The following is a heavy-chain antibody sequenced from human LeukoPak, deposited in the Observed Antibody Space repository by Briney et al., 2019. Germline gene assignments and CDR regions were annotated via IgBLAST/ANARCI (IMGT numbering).Heavy chain of an antibody. CDR2: ISSSSSYI. V-gene: IGHV3-21*01. J-gene: IGHJ4*02. CDR3: ARETTYGSGSYDY. D-gene: IGHD3-10*01. Sequence: PGGSLRLACAASGFTFSSYSMNWVSQAPEKGLEWVSSISSSSSYIYYADSVKGRFTISRDNAKNSLYLQMNSLRAEDTAVYYCARETTYGSGSYDYWGQGTLVTVSS. CDR1: GFTFSSYS.